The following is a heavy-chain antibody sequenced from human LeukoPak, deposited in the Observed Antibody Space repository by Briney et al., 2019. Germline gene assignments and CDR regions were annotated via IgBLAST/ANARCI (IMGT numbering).Heavy chain of an antibody. CDR1: GFTFTNRW. D-gene: IGHD1-1*01. J-gene: IGHJ4*02. CDR2: IHPGESDT. V-gene: IGHV5-51*01. CDR3: ARGDRTSTHFDF. Sequence: GESLKISCQCSGFTFTNRWIGWVRQMPGKGLEWMGIIHPGESDTIYSPPFQGQVIISADRSVSTAYLQWTSLKAPDTAMYFCARGDRTSTHFDFWGQGTLVTVSS.